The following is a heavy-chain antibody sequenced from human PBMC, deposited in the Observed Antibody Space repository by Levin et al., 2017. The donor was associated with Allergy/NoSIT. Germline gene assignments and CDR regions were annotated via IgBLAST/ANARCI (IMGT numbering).Heavy chain of an antibody. Sequence: LRLSCTVSGGSISSGGYYWSWIRQHPGKGLEWIGYIYYSGSTYYNPSLKSRVTISVDTSKNQFSLKLSSVTAADTAVYYCARDTVTTNAFDIWGQGTMVTVSS. CDR1: GGSISSGGYY. J-gene: IGHJ3*02. CDR2: IYYSGST. D-gene: IGHD4-17*01. CDR3: ARDTVTTNAFDI. V-gene: IGHV4-31*03.